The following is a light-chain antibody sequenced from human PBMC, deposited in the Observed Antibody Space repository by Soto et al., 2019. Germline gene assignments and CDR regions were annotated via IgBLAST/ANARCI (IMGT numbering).Light chain of an antibody. Sequence: QSVLTQPPSVSGAPGQRVTISCTGSSSNIGAGYDVHWYQHLPGTAPKLLIYGNSNRPSGVPDRFSGSKSGTSASLAITGLQAEDETDYYCQSYDNSRSGDVFGTGTKLTVL. CDR1: SSNIGAGYD. CDR2: GNS. J-gene: IGLJ1*01. CDR3: QSYDNSRSGDV. V-gene: IGLV1-40*01.